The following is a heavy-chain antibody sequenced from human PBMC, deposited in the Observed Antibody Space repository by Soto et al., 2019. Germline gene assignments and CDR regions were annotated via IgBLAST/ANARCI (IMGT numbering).Heavy chain of an antibody. J-gene: IGHJ6*03. Sequence: GCPRLSFAAAWFTFSSGCRHLVRQAPGKGLEWVAVISYDGSNKYYADSVKGRFTISRDNSKNTLYLQMNSLRAEDTAVYYCAKDRSENYYYYYMDVWGKGTTVTVSS. CDR1: WFTFSSGC. CDR2: ISYDGSNK. V-gene: IGHV3-30*18. CDR3: AKDRSENYYYYYMDV.